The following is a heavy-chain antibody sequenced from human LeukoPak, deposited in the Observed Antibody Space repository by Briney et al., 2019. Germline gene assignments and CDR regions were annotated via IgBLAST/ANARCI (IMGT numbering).Heavy chain of an antibody. J-gene: IGHJ1*01. V-gene: IGHV1-2*02. CDR2: INPNSGGT. D-gene: IGHD3-10*01. Sequence: ASVKVSCKASGHTFTGYYMQCVRQAPGQGVEWMGWINPNSGGTNYAQKFQGRVTMTTDTSIITAYMDMSSLTSDDTAVYYCARLGGPSSGGYFQHWGQGTPVTVSS. CDR1: GHTFTGYY. CDR3: ARLGGPSSGGYFQH.